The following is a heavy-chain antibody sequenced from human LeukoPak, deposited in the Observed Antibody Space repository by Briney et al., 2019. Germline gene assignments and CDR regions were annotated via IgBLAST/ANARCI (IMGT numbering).Heavy chain of an antibody. Sequence: SETLSLTCTVSGGSISSYYWSWIRQPPGKGLEWIGSIYHSGSTYYNPSLKSRVTISVDTSKNQFSLKLSSVTAADTAVYYCARQEYSYGRDYWGQGTLVTVSS. V-gene: IGHV4-59*08. CDR3: ARQEYSYGRDY. D-gene: IGHD5-18*01. CDR2: IYHSGST. CDR1: GGSISSYY. J-gene: IGHJ4*02.